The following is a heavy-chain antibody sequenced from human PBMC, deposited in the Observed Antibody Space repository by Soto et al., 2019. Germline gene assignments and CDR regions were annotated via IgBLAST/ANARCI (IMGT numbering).Heavy chain of an antibody. CDR3: AKKGSYDDSSGYYAPYDD. CDR1: GFTFSSYA. CDR2: ISGSGGST. V-gene: IGHV3-23*01. J-gene: IGHJ4*02. D-gene: IGHD3-22*01. Sequence: GGSLRLSCAASGFTFSSYAMSWVRQAPGKGLEWVSAISGSGGSTYYADSVKGRFTISRDNSKNTLYLQMNSLRAEDTAVYYCAKKGSYDDSSGYYAPYDDWGQGTLVTVSS.